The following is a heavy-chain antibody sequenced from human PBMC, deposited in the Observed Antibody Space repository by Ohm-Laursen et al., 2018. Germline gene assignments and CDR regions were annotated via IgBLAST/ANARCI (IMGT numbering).Heavy chain of an antibody. J-gene: IGHJ4*02. CDR2: DSGSGDST. Sequence: SLRLSCSASGFTFSSHAMSWVRQAPGKGLEWVSADSGSGDSTQHADPVKGRFTISRDNSKNTLYLQMNSLRAEDTAVYYCARRVAYDRGEFDYWGLGTLVTVSS. CDR3: ARRVAYDRGEFDY. CDR1: GFTFSSHA. D-gene: IGHD5-12*01. V-gene: IGHV3-23*01.